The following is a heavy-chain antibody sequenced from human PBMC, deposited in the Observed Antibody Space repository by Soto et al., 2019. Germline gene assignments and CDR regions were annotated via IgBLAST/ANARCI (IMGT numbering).Heavy chain of an antibody. CDR3: AKAPSTVVALGDAFDI. CDR2: ISGSGGST. V-gene: IGHV3-23*01. J-gene: IGHJ3*02. D-gene: IGHD2-15*01. CDR1: GFTFSSYA. Sequence: GGSLRLSCAASGFTFSSYAMSWVRQAPGKGLEWVSAISGSGGSTYYADSVKGRFTISRDNSKNTLYLQMNSLRAEDTAVYYCAKAPSTVVALGDAFDIWGQGTMVTVSS.